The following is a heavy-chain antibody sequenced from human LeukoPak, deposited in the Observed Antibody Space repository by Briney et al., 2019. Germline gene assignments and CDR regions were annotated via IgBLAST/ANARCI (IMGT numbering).Heavy chain of an antibody. CDR1: GFTFSTYA. J-gene: IGHJ4*02. Sequence: GGSLRLSCAASGFTFSTYAMSWVRQAPGKGLEWVSTISGSGGTTNYADSVKGRFTISRDNSENTLYLQMNSLRAEDTAVYYCAREGHGDFPSSFEYWGQGTLVAVSS. D-gene: IGHD4-17*01. V-gene: IGHV3-23*01. CDR2: ISGSGGTT. CDR3: AREGHGDFPSSFEY.